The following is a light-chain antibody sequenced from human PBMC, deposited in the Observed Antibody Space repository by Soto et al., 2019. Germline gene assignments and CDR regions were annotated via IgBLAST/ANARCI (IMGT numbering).Light chain of an antibody. J-gene: IGKJ1*01. CDR2: GAS. Sequence: EIVMTQSPATLSVSPGERATLSCRASQSVSINLAWYQQKPGQAPRLLIYGASTRATGIPARFSGGGSGTEFTLTISSLQSEDFGVYYCQHYNNWPPWTFGQGTKVEIK. CDR1: QSVSIN. CDR3: QHYNNWPPWT. V-gene: IGKV3-15*01.